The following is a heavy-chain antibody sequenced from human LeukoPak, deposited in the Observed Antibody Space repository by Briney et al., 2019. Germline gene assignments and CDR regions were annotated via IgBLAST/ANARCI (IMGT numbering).Heavy chain of an antibody. CDR3: ARAKPAFYYDSSGYDKYYFDY. V-gene: IGHV3-66*01. D-gene: IGHD3-22*01. J-gene: IGHJ4*02. CDR1: GFTVSSNY. Sequence: GGSLRLSCAASGFTVSSNYMSWVRQAPGKGLEWVSVIYSGGSTYYADSVKGRFTISRDNSKNTLYLQMNTLRADDTAVYYCARAKPAFYYDSSGYDKYYFDYWGQGTLVTVSS. CDR2: IYSGGST.